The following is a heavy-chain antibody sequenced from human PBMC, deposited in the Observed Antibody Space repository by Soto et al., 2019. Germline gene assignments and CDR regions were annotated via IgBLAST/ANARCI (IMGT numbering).Heavy chain of an antibody. CDR1: GYSFSNYS. CDR3: ARDGVQLWPRYCFDY. D-gene: IGHD1-1*01. CDR2: INPNGGST. V-gene: IGHV1-46*01. Sequence: VQLVQSGAEVKKPGASVQVSCKTSGYSFSNYSMHWVRQVPGQGLEWMGKINPNGGSTSLAQKFKDAVTLTRDTSTNTVYMELSSLTYEDTVVYYCARDGVQLWPRYCFDYWGQGTLVTVSS. J-gene: IGHJ4*02.